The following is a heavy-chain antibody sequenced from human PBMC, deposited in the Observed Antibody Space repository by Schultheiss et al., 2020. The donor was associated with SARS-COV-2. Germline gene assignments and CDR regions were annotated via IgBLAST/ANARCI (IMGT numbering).Heavy chain of an antibody. Sequence: GGSLRLSCAASGFTFSSYAMSWVRQAPGKGLEWVSAISGSGGSTYYADSVKGRFTISRDNAKNTLYLQMNSLRAEDTAVYYCARISVVTELYYYYGMDVWGQGTTVTVSS. CDR3: ARISVVTELYYYYGMDV. CDR2: ISGSGGST. D-gene: IGHD4-23*01. V-gene: IGHV3-23*01. CDR1: GFTFSSYA. J-gene: IGHJ6*02.